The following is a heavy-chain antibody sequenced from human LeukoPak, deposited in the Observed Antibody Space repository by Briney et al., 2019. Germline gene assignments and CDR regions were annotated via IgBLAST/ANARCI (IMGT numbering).Heavy chain of an antibody. D-gene: IGHD3-10*01. CDR2: IYYSGST. CDR3: ARTMVRGGWGFDF. V-gene: IGHV4-31*03. J-gene: IGHJ4*02. Sequence: SETLSLTCTVSGGSISSGGYYWSWIRQHPGKGLEWIGYIYYSGSTYYNPSLKSRVTISVDTSKNQFSLKLNSVTAADTAVYYCARTMVRGGWGFDFWGQGTLVTVSS. CDR1: GGSISSGGYY.